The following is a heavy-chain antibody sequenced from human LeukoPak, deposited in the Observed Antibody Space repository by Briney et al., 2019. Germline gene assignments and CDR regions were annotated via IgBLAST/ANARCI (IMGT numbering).Heavy chain of an antibody. V-gene: IGHV4-61*01. J-gene: IGHJ4*02. CDR1: GGSVSSGTHY. Sequence: TSETLSLTCTVSGGSVSSGTHYWSWIRQPPGKGLEWIGYIYYTGSTNYNPSLKSRVSMSIDTSKNQFSLKLTSVTAADTAVYYDYWGQGTLVTASS. CDR2: IYYTGST. CDR3: Y.